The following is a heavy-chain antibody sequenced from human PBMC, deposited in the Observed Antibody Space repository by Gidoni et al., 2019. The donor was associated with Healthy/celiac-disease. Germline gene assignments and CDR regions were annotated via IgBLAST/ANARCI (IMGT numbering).Heavy chain of an antibody. V-gene: IGHV3-30-3*01. Sequence: QVQLVESGGGVVQPGRSLRLSCAASGLTFSSYAMHWVRQAPDKGLEWVAVISYDGSNKYYADSVKGRFTISRDNSKNTLYLQMNSLRAEDTAVYYCARVGWDTGSSGYYFDYWGQGTLVTVSS. CDR1: GLTFSSYA. CDR3: ARVGWDTGSSGYYFDY. D-gene: IGHD6-13*01. CDR2: ISYDGSNK. J-gene: IGHJ4*02.